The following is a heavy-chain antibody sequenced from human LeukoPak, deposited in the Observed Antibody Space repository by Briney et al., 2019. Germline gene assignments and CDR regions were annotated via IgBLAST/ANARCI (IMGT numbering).Heavy chain of an antibody. V-gene: IGHV3-48*01. Sequence: RGSLRLSCAASGFTFSSYSMNWVRQAPGKGLEWVSYISYSGSPTHYADSVKGRFTISIYNAKNSLYLQMNSLRGEETAVYYCERDGAHSWDFDYWGEGALVTVSS. CDR1: GFTFSSYS. CDR2: ISYSGSPT. D-gene: IGHD1-26*01. J-gene: IGHJ4*02. CDR3: ERDGAHSWDFDY.